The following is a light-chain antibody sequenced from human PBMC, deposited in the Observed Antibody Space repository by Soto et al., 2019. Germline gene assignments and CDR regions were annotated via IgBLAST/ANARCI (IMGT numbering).Light chain of an antibody. CDR2: KAS. Sequence: DIQMTQSPSTLSASVGDRVTITCRASQSISSWLAWYQQKPGKAPKLLINKASSLESGVPSRFSGSGSGTDFTLTISSLQPEDFASYYCQHRTTFGQGTKVDIK. J-gene: IGKJ1*01. CDR3: QHRTT. V-gene: IGKV1-5*03. CDR1: QSISSW.